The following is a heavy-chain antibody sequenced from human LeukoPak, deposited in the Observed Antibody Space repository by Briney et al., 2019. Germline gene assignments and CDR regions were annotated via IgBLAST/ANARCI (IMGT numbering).Heavy chain of an antibody. Sequence: GESLRLSCAASGFTFGTYWMHWVRQTPGEGLVWVSRINEHGSITDYADSVKDRFTISRDNAKNTLYLHMNSLRAEDTAMYYCARDVGGAGSHWGQGTLVTVSS. J-gene: IGHJ4*02. CDR3: ARDVGGAGSH. D-gene: IGHD3-10*01. CDR1: GFTFGTYW. V-gene: IGHV3-74*01. CDR2: INEHGSIT.